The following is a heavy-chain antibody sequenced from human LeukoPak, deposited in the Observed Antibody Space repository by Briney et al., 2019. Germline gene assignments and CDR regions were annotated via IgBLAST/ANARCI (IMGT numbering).Heavy chain of an antibody. D-gene: IGHD3-16*01. Sequence: GGSLKLSCAASGFTFSGSAMHWVRQASGKGLEWVGRTRSKANSYATAYAASVKGRFTISRDDSKNTAYLQMNSLKTEDTAVYYCTRPPPNGLGDWGQGTLVTVSS. CDR3: TRPPPNGLGD. J-gene: IGHJ4*02. CDR1: GFTFSGSA. CDR2: TRSKANSYAT. V-gene: IGHV3-73*01.